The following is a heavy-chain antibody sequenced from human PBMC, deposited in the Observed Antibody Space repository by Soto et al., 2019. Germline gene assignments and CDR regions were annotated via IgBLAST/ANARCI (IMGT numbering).Heavy chain of an antibody. CDR3: ARFARGVIYGIDY. CDR1: GYTFTGYY. V-gene: IGHV1-2*02. CDR2: INPNSGGT. Sequence: ASVKVSCKASGYTFTGYYMHWVRQAPGQGPEWMGWINPNSGGTNYAQKFQGRVTMTRDTSISTAYMELSRLRSDDTAVYYCARFARGVIYGIDYWGQGTLVTVSS. J-gene: IGHJ4*02. D-gene: IGHD3-10*01.